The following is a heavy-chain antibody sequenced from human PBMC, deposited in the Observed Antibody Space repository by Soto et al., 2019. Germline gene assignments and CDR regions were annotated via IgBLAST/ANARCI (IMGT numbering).Heavy chain of an antibody. CDR3: ARDKNRNYYDSSGYYARGLVDY. CDR1: GYTFTSYG. V-gene: IGHV1-18*01. CDR2: ISAYNGNT. Sequence: ASVKVSCKASGYTFTSYGISWVRQAPGQGLEWMGWISAYNGNTNYAQKLQGRVTMTTDTSTSTAYMELRSLRSDDTAVYFCARDKNRNYYDSSGYYARGLVDYRGQGTLVTVSS. J-gene: IGHJ4*02. D-gene: IGHD3-22*01.